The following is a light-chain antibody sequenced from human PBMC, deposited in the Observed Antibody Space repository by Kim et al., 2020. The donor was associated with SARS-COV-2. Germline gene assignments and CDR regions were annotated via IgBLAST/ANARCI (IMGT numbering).Light chain of an antibody. CDR1: QNVNTN. CDR3: QQYNTWPPVT. Sequence: SPVERATLSCRASQNVNTNLAWYQQIPGQAPRLLLYAASTRVAGIPARFSGSGSGTEFTLTITSLQSEDFAIYYCQQYNTWPPVTFGQGTRLEIK. V-gene: IGKV3-15*01. CDR2: AAS. J-gene: IGKJ5*01.